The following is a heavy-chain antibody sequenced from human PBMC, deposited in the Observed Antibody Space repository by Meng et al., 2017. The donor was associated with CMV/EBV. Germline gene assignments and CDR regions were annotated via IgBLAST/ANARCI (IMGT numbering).Heavy chain of an antibody. Sequence: GESLKISCAASGFTFSNYGMHWVRQAPGKGLEWVAFIRYDGSNKYYADSVKGRFTISRDNAKNSLYLQMNSLRAEDTAVYYCARSYYGSGTFDYWGQGTLVTVSS. CDR3: ARSYYGSGTFDY. V-gene: IGHV3-30*02. J-gene: IGHJ4*02. D-gene: IGHD3-10*01. CDR1: GFTFSNYG. CDR2: IRYDGSNK.